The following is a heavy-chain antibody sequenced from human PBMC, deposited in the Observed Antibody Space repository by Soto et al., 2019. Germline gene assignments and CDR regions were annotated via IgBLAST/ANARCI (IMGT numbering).Heavy chain of an antibody. J-gene: IGHJ4*02. CDR2: ISGSDGTT. Sequence: PGGSLRLSCAASGFTFSNYAMSWVRQAPGKGLEWVSIISGSDGTTYYADSVKGRFTISRDNFKNTLYLQMNSLRVEDTAVYYCARSSRYQYDSSEGNFDYWGQGTLVTVSS. CDR3: ARSSRYQYDSSEGNFDY. CDR1: GFTFSNYA. V-gene: IGHV3-23*01. D-gene: IGHD3-22*01.